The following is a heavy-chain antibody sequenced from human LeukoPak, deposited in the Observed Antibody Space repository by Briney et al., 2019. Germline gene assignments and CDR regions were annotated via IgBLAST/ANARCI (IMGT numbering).Heavy chain of an antibody. Sequence: SETLSLTCTVSGGSISSYYWSWIRRPPGKGLEWIGYIYYSGSTNYNPSLKSRVTISVDTSKNQFSLKLSSVTAADTAVYYCASMVRGVTAHPDYWGQGTLVTVSS. CDR2: IYYSGST. V-gene: IGHV4-59*01. J-gene: IGHJ4*02. D-gene: IGHD3-10*01. CDR3: ASMVRGVTAHPDY. CDR1: GGSISSYY.